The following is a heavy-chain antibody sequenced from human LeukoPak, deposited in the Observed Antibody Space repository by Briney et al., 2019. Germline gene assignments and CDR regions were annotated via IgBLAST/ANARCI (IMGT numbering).Heavy chain of an antibody. V-gene: IGHV4-34*01. J-gene: IGHJ4*02. D-gene: IGHD3-22*01. Sequence: SETLSLTCGVYDGSFSGYYWTWIRQSPGKGLEWIGEINSSGSINYNPSLKSRVTISLDTSKSQFSLKLISVTAADTAVYYCAREDSSGYYLVFVRYWGQGTLVTVSS. CDR2: INSSGSI. CDR3: AREDSSGYYLVFVRY. CDR1: DGSFSGYY.